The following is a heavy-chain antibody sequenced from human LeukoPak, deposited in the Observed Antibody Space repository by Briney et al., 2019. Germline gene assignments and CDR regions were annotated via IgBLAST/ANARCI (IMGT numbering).Heavy chain of an antibody. Sequence: SETLSLTCTVSGGSISSYYWSWIRQPPGKGLEWIGYIYYIGSTNYNPSLKSRVTISVDTSKNQFSLKLSSVTAADTAVYYCARGTTVTTYDYWGQGTLVTVSS. CDR3: ARGTTVTTYDY. J-gene: IGHJ4*02. CDR2: IYYIGST. CDR1: GGSISSYY. V-gene: IGHV4-59*01. D-gene: IGHD4-17*01.